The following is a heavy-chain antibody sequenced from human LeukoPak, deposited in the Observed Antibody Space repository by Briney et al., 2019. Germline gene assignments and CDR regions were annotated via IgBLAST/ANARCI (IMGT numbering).Heavy chain of an antibody. CDR1: GDSVNSGAYY. Sequence: PSQTLSLTCTVSGDSVNSGAYYWSWLRQPAGKEPEWIGRIYPLETTNYNPSLKSRVAISVDTSKNQFSLKLSSVTAADTAVYYCAREIVAGLGVSFDIWGQGTMVTVSS. D-gene: IGHD6-19*01. CDR2: IYPLETT. V-gene: IGHV4-61*02. CDR3: AREIVAGLGVSFDI. J-gene: IGHJ3*02.